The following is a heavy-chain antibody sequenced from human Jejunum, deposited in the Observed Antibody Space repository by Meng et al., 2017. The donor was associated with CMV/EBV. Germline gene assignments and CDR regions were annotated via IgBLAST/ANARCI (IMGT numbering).Heavy chain of an antibody. CDR3: VRAGRDDYDRQRHFDH. CDR1: GYTFTNYD. V-gene: IGHV1-18*01. D-gene: IGHD5-24*01. CDR2: VSVYNG. Sequence: CKSSGYTFTNYDISWVRQAPGQGLGWMGWVSVYNGREVLGRVTVTTDTSTNTAYMELRSLRSDDTAVYYCVRAGRDDYDRQRHFDHWGQGTLVTVSS. J-gene: IGHJ4*02.